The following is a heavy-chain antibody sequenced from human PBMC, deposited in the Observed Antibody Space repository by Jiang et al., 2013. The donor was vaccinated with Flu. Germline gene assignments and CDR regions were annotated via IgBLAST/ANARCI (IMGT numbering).Heavy chain of an antibody. D-gene: IGHD5-24*01. Sequence: GAEVKKPGASVKVSCKASGYTFTGYYMHWVRQAPGQGLEWMGWINPNSGGTNYAQKFQGRVTMTRDTSISTAYMELSRLRSDDTAVYYCARGSLIQDGYNQRYYFDYWGQGTLVTVSS. J-gene: IGHJ4*02. CDR1: GYTFTGYY. CDR3: ARGSLIQDGYNQRYYFDY. CDR2: INPNSGGT. V-gene: IGHV1-2*02.